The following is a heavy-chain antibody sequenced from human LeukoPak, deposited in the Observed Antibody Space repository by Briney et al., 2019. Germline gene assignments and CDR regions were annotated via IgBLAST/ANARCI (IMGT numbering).Heavy chain of an antibody. J-gene: IGHJ5*02. D-gene: IGHD2-8*01. CDR2: INPNSGDT. Sequence: ASVRVSCKTSGYTFTGYYLHWVRQAPGQGLEWMGWINPNSGDTNSAEKFHGRVTMTRDKSINTAYMELNRLTSDDTAVYYCAKDLNPLGVLAPATYNSSDPWGQGTLVTVSS. V-gene: IGHV1-2*02. CDR1: GYTFTGYY. CDR3: AKDLNPLGVLAPATYNSSDP.